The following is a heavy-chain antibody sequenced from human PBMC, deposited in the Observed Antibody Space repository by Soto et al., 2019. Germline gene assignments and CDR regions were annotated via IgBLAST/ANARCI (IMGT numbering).Heavy chain of an antibody. J-gene: IGHJ3*02. Sequence: QVQLVQSGAEVKKPGSSVKVSCKASGGTFSSYTISWVRQAPGQGLEWMGRIIPNLGIANYAQKFQGRVTITADKSTSTAYMELSSLRSEDTAVYYCASPYGGNSGAFDIWGQGTMVTVSS. CDR1: GGTFSSYT. CDR3: ASPYGGNSGAFDI. D-gene: IGHD4-17*01. CDR2: IIPNLGIA. V-gene: IGHV1-69*02.